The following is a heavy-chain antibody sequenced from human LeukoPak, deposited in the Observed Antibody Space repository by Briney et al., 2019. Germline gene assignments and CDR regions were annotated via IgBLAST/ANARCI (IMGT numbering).Heavy chain of an antibody. J-gene: IGHJ4*02. Sequence: GGSLRLSCAASGFTFSSYAMSWARQAPGQGLEGVSGLSDSGGTTYYAVSVKGRFTISRDNSKNTLDLQMNSLRAEDTAVYYCAKDRVSWSGSSSPDYWGQGTLVTVSS. CDR3: AKDRVSWSGSSSPDY. V-gene: IGHV3-23*01. CDR2: LSDSGGTT. CDR1: GFTFSSYA. D-gene: IGHD3-3*01.